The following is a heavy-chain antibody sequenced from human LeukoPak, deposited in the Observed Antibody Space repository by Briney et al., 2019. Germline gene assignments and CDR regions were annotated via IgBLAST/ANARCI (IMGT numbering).Heavy chain of an antibody. Sequence: GGSLRLPCAASGFTFSSYGMHWVRQAPGKGLEWVAVISYDGSNKYYADSVKGRFTISRDNSKNTVDLQMNNLRVDDTAIYYCAKDHANTPVVTNWGQGILVTVSS. J-gene: IGHJ4*02. CDR1: GFTFSSYG. CDR2: ISYDGSNK. V-gene: IGHV3-30*18. CDR3: AKDHANTPVVTN. D-gene: IGHD2-21*02.